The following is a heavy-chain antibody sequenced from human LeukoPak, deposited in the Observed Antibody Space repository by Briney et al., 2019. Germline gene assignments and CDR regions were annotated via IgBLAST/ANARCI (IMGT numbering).Heavy chain of an antibody. CDR3: ARGGPRYCSSTSCMHPLDY. CDR2: ISAFNGNT. Sequence: ASVSLSCKASGYTFTSYGISWVRQAPGQGLEWMGWISAFNGNTNYAQKLQGRVTMTTDTSTSTAYMELRSLRSDDTAVYYCARGGPRYCSSTSCMHPLDYWGQGTLVTVSS. V-gene: IGHV1-18*01. D-gene: IGHD2-2*01. J-gene: IGHJ4*02. CDR1: GYTFTSYG.